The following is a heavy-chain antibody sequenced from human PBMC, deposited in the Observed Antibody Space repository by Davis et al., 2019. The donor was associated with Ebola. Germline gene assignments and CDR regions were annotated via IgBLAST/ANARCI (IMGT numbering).Heavy chain of an antibody. CDR3: ARDPSGSDPGY. CDR2: IIPILDIA. Sequence: SVKVSCKASGGTFSSSPISWVRQAPGQGLEWMGRIIPILDIANYAQKFQGRVTITADKSTNTAYMELSSLTFEDTAIYYCARDPSGSDPGYWGQGTLVTVSS. J-gene: IGHJ4*02. D-gene: IGHD3-22*01. V-gene: IGHV1-69*04. CDR1: GGTFSSSP.